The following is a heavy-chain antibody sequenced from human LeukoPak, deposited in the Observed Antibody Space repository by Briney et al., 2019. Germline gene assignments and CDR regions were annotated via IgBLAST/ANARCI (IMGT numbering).Heavy chain of an antibody. CDR1: GGSISSGDYY. Sequence: NPSQTLSLTCAVSGGSISSGDYYWSWIRQPPGKGLEWIVYIDYSENNYYNPSLKSRVTISVDTSKNQFSLKLSSVTAADTAVYYCARVVAAEPYYFDCRGQGSLATVS. V-gene: IGHV4-30-4*01. D-gene: IGHD1-14*01. CDR2: IDYSENN. J-gene: IGHJ4*02. CDR3: ARVVAAEPYYFDC.